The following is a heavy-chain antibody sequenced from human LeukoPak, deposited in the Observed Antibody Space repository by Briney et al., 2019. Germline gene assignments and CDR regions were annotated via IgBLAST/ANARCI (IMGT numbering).Heavy chain of an antibody. CDR2: IYPGDSDI. J-gene: IGHJ3*02. CDR1: GYSFITHW. D-gene: IGHD2-2*01. Sequence: GESLKISCKGSGYSFITHWIGWVRHMPGKGLEWMGIIYPGDSDIRYSPSFQGQVSISADKSINTAYLQWSSLKASDTAMYYCARPQGFCSSSNCYVGAFDIWGQGTMVTVSS. V-gene: IGHV5-51*01. CDR3: ARPQGFCSSSNCYVGAFDI.